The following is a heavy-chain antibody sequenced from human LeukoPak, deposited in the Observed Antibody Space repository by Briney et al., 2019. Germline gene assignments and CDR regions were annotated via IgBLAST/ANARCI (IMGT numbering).Heavy chain of an antibody. CDR2: ISNDGSST. J-gene: IGHJ6*02. CDR3: VRAGSSSSPLNYGMDV. Sequence: GGSLRLSCAASGFTFSKYWMHWVRQAPGKGLVWVSRISNDGSSTTYADSVRGRSTISRDNAKDTLFVQMNSLKAEDTAVYYCVRAGSSSSPLNYGMDVWGQGTTVTVSS. CDR1: GFTFSKYW. D-gene: IGHD6-13*01. V-gene: IGHV3-74*01.